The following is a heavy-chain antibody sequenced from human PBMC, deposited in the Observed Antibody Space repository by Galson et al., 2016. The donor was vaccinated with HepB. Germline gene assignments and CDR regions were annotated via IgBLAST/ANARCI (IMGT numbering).Heavy chain of an antibody. J-gene: IGHJ4*02. CDR3: ARYAVDTALDY. CDR1: GFTFSSYA. V-gene: IGHV3-23*01. CDR2: VSGSDNNT. Sequence: SLRLSCAASGFTFSSYAMNWVRQAPGKGLEWVSPVSGSDNNTYYADSVKGRFNISRDNAKNSLHLQMNSLRAEDTAVYYCARYAVDTALDYWGQGTLVTVSS. D-gene: IGHD5-18*01.